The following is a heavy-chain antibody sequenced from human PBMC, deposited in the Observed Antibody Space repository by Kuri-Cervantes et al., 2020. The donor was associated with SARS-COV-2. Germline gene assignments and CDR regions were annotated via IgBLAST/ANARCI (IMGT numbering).Heavy chain of an antibody. J-gene: IGHJ6*02. D-gene: IGHD3-22*01. CDR3: AKAVVSYYYYGMDV. CDR2: ISYDGSNK. CDR1: GFTFSSYA. Sequence: GGSLRLSCAASGFTFSSYAMHWVRQAPGKGLVWVAVISYDGSNKYYADSVKGRFTISRDNSKNTLYLQMNSLRAEDTAVYYCAKAVVSYYYYGMDVWGQGTTVTVSS. V-gene: IGHV3-30*18.